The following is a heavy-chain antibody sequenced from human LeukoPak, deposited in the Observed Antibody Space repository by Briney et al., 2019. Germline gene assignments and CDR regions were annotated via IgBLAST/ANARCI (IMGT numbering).Heavy chain of an antibody. CDR1: GYSISSGYY. J-gene: IGHJ4*02. D-gene: IGHD6-19*01. CDR2: MYHSGIT. V-gene: IGHV4-38-2*02. CDR3: ARSGFATGWTFDY. Sequence: SETLSLTCTVSGYSISSGYYWGWIRQSPGKGLEWIGIMYHSGITHYNPSLKSRLTMSMDTSKNQFSLILSSVTAANTAVYYCARSGFATGWTFDYWGQGNLVTVSS.